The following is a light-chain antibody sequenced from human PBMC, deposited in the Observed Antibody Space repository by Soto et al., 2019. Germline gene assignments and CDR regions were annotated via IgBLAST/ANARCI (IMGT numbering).Light chain of an antibody. CDR1: SSDVGGYKY. CDR2: DVS. V-gene: IGLV2-11*01. CDR3: CAYAGSYTVL. J-gene: IGLJ2*01. Sequence: QSALTQPRSVSGSPGRSVTISCTGTSSDVGGYKYVSWYQQHPGKVPKLMMFDVSERPSGVPDRFSGSKSGNTASLSISGLQAEDEADYYCCAYAGSYTVLFGGGTRVTVL.